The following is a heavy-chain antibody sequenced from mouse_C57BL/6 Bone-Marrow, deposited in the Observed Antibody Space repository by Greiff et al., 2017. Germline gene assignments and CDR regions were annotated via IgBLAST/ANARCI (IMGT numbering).Heavy chain of an antibody. D-gene: IGHD1-1*01. CDR1: GYTFTSYW. Sequence: VQLQESGAELVRPGPSVKLSCKASGYTFTSYWMHWVKQRPGQGLEWIGVIDPSDSYTNYNQKFKGKATLTVDTSSSTAYMQLSSLTSEDSAVYYCARVRSSTVVAGYYAMDYWGQGTSVTVSS. CDR3: ARVRSSTVVAGYYAMDY. V-gene: IGHV1-59*01. J-gene: IGHJ4*01. CDR2: IDPSDSYT.